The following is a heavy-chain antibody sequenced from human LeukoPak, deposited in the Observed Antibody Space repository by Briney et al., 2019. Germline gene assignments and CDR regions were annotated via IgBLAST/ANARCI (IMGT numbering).Heavy chain of an antibody. Sequence: ASVKVSCKASGYTFTGYYMHWVRQAPGQGLEWMGWINPNSGGTDYAQKFQGRVTMTRDTSISTAYMELSRLRSDDTAVYYCAGEGIAVAAYDYWGQGTLVTVSS. CDR1: GYTFTGYY. CDR3: AGEGIAVAAYDY. J-gene: IGHJ4*02. V-gene: IGHV1-2*02. D-gene: IGHD6-19*01. CDR2: INPNSGGT.